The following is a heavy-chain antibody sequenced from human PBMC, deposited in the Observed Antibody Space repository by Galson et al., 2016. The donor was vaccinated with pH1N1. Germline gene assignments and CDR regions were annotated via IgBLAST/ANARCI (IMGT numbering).Heavy chain of an antibody. CDR3: ARDGTSSGSFYVFDS. CDR2: ISLDSSNK. Sequence: SLRLSCAASGFGFSSYAMHWVRQAPGQGLEWVAFISLDSSNKYYVDSVRGRFTVSRDNSKNTLFLQMNSLRAEDTAIYYCARDGTSSGSFYVFDSWGQGTLVTVSS. D-gene: IGHD1-26*01. CDR1: GFGFSSYA. J-gene: IGHJ4*02. V-gene: IGHV3-30*04.